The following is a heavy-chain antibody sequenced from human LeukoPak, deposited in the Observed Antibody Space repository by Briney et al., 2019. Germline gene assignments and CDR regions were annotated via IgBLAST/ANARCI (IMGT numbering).Heavy chain of an antibody. J-gene: IGHJ4*02. Sequence: ASVKVSCKVSGYTLTELSMHWVRQAPGKGLEWMGGFDPEDGETIYAQNFQGRVTMSEETSTDTAYMELSSLRSEDTAVYYCATVSHDTSGNAPHFDFWGQGTLVSVSS. CDR1: GYTLTELS. D-gene: IGHD3-22*01. CDR2: FDPEDGET. V-gene: IGHV1-24*01. CDR3: ATVSHDTSGNAPHFDF.